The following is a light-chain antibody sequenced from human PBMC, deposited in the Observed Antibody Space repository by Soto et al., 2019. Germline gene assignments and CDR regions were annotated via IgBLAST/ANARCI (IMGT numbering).Light chain of an antibody. J-gene: IGLJ2*01. CDR1: SSDVGGYNY. Sequence: QSVLAQPASVSGSPGQSITISCTGTSSDVGGYNYVSWYQQPPGNAPKLMIFVFSIRPLGFFNRFSGSKFGNTAPLTFSGLQAEEEADYYCSSYTTSSTVLFGGGTKVTVL. V-gene: IGLV2-14*01. CDR2: VFS. CDR3: SSYTTSSTVL.